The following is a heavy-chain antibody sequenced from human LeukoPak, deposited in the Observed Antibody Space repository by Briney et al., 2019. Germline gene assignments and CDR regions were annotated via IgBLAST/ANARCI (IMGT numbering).Heavy chain of an antibody. J-gene: IGHJ4*02. Sequence: PSETLSLTCAVYGGSFSGYYWSWVRQPPGKGLEWIGEINHSGSTKYNPSLKSRVTISVDTSKNQFSLKLTSVTAADMATYYCARAADYLGSGSQLGYWGQGILVTVSS. V-gene: IGHV4-34*01. CDR3: ARAADYLGSGSQLGY. CDR2: INHSGST. CDR1: GGSFSGYY. D-gene: IGHD3-10*01.